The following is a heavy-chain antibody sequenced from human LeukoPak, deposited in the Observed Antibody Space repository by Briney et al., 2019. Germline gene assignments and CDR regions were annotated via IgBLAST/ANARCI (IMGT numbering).Heavy chain of an antibody. CDR1: GGSIRSYY. CDR3: AKGAGGFSYYNWFDP. J-gene: IGHJ5*02. V-gene: IGHV4-39*07. D-gene: IGHD5-18*01. Sequence: SETLSLTCSVSGGSIRSYYWSWIRQPPGKGLEWIGSIYYSGTTHYNPSLESRVTISVDTSKNQFSLKLASVTAADTAIYYCAKGAGGFSYYNWFDPWGQGTLVTVSS. CDR2: IYYSGTT.